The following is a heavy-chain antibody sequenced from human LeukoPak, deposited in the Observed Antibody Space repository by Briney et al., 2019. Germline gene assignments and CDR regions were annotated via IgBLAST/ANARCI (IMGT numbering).Heavy chain of an antibody. D-gene: IGHD4-17*01. J-gene: IGHJ5*02. Sequence: GSLRLSCAASGFPFSTYAMHWVRQAPGKGLEWVAVISYDGSHKYYADSVKGRFSISRDNSKNTLYLQMNSLRADDTAVYYCAKGARGDTVTSIVGLNWFDPWGQGTLVTVSS. V-gene: IGHV3-30*18. CDR3: AKGARGDTVTSIVGLNWFDP. CDR2: ISYDGSHK. CDR1: GFPFSTYA.